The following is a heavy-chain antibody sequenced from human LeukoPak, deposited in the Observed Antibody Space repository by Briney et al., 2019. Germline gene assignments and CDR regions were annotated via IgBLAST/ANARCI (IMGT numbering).Heavy chain of an antibody. J-gene: IGHJ4*02. CDR1: GYTYTGYY. CDR3: ARILGYSSSGPTNDY. CDR2: INPNSGGT. Sequence: ASVKVSCKASGYTYTGYYMHWVRQAPGQGLEWMGWINPNSGGTNYAQKFQGRVTMTRDTSISTAYMELSRLRSDDTAVYYCARILGYSSSGPTNDYWGQGTLVTVSS. V-gene: IGHV1-2*02. D-gene: IGHD6-13*01.